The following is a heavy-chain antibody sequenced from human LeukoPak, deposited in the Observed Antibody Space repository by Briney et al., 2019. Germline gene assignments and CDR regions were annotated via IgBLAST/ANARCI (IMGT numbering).Heavy chain of an antibody. J-gene: IGHJ6*03. D-gene: IGHD2-21*01. Sequence: GVSLRLSCEASQFTFSRFAMSWIRQAPGTGVEWVSTLSGSGTATYYADSVKGRFTTSRDNSKDTLYLQMDKLRADDTAVYYCAKHLGSHSFLFYYMDVWGTGTSVIVSS. V-gene: IGHV3-23*01. CDR1: QFTFSRFA. CDR2: LSGSGTAT. CDR3: AKHLGSHSFLFYYMDV.